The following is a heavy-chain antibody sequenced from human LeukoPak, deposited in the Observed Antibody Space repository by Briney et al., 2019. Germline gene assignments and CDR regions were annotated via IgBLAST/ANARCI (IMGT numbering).Heavy chain of an antibody. J-gene: IGHJ5*02. D-gene: IGHD4-17*01. CDR2: IYPGDSDT. CDR3: ARLPDYGDYGFWFDP. Sequence: GESLKISCKGSGYSFTSYWIGWVRQMPGKGLEWMGIIYPGDSDTRYSPSFQGQVTISADKSISTAYLQWSSLKASDTAMYYCARLPDYGDYGFWFDPWGQGTLVTVSS. CDR1: GYSFTSYW. V-gene: IGHV5-51*01.